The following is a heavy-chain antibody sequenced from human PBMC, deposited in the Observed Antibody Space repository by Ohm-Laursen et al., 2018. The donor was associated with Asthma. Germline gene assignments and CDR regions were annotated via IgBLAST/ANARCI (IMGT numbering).Heavy chain of an antibody. CDR3: ARGHGYNLY. CDR2: IYHTGKT. V-gene: IGHV4-31*03. CDR1: GRPITSGAYY. D-gene: IGHD5-24*01. Sequence: SETLSLTCTVSGRPITSGAYYWTWIRQHPGKGLEYVGCIYHTGKTYYNPSLQSRLTLSVDTSKNHFSLKLSSVTAADTAVYYCARGHGYNLYWGQGTLVTVSS. J-gene: IGHJ4*02.